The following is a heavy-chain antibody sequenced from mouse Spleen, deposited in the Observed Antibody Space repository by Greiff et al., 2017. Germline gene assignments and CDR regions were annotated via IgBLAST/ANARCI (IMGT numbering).Heavy chain of an antibody. J-gene: IGHJ3*01. D-gene: IGHD2-10*01. Sequence: EVKLVESGPELVKPGASMKISCKASGYSFTGYTMNWVKQSHGKNLEWIGLINPYNGGTSYNQKFKGKATLTVDKSSSTAYIELLSLTSEDSAVYYCARRAYYGNYGFAYWGQGTLVTVSA. CDR2: INPYNGGT. CDR1: GYSFTGYT. V-gene: IGHV1-18*01. CDR3: ARRAYYGNYGFAY.